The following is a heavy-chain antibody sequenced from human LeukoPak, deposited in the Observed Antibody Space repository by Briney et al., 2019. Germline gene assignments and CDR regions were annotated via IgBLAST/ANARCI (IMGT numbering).Heavy chain of an antibody. Sequence: GGSPRLSCAASGFTFRSYWMSWVRQTPGKGLEWVANINEDGSREDYVDSVKGRFSISRDNAKNSLYLQMNSLRDEDTAVYYCARDYGEWGQGTLVTVSS. CDR1: GFTFRSYW. D-gene: IGHD3-10*01. J-gene: IGHJ4*02. CDR2: INEDGSRE. V-gene: IGHV3-7*01. CDR3: ARDYGE.